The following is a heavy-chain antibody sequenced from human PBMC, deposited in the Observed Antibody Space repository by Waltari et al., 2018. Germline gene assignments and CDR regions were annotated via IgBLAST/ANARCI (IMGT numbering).Heavy chain of an antibody. V-gene: IGHV2-26*01. CDR1: GFSLSNTRLA. J-gene: IGHJ4*02. Sequence: QVTLKESGPVLVKPTETLTLTCTVSGFSLSNTRLAVGWIRQPPGKALEWLAHIFSNDEKSYTTSLKSRLTISKDTSKSQVVLTMTNVDPVDTATYYCARIPGYNGSGRYTLDYWGQGTLVTVSS. D-gene: IGHD3-10*01. CDR2: IFSNDEK. CDR3: ARIPGYNGSGRYTLDY.